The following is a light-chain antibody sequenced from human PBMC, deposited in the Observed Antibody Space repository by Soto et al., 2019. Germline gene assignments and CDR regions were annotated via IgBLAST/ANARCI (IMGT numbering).Light chain of an antibody. CDR1: QSLVYSDGNTY. CDR3: VQFSNFPRT. J-gene: IGKJ1*01. CDR2: QVS. Sequence: DIVLTQTPLSSPVTLGQPASISCRSSQSLVYSDGNTYLSWLQQRPGQPPRLLIYQVSNRFSGVPDRFSGSGAGTDFTLKISRVEAEDVGVYYCVQFSNFPRTFGQGTKVEIE. V-gene: IGKV2-24*01.